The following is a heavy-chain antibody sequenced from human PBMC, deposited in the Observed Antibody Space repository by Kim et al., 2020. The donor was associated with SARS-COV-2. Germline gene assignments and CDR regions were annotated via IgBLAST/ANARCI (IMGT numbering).Heavy chain of an antibody. CDR1: GGSISSYY. V-gene: IGHV4-59*01. D-gene: IGHD6-13*01. CDR2: IYYSGST. J-gene: IGHJ4*02. Sequence: SETLSLTCTVSGGSISSYYWSWIRQPPGKGLEWIGYIYYSGSTNYNPSLKSRVTISVDTSKNQFSLKLSSVTAADTAVYYCARGLRSSSWYLGWGQGTLVTVSS. CDR3: ARGLRSSSWYLG.